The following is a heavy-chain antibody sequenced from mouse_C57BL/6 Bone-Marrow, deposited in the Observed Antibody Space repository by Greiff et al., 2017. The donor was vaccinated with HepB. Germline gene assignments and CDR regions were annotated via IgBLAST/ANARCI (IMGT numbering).Heavy chain of an antibody. CDR1: GYSFTDYN. V-gene: IGHV1-39*01. D-gene: IGHD1-1*01. CDR3: AFITTVVGVDY. J-gene: IGHJ2*01. CDR2: INPNYGTT. Sequence: EVKLVESGPELVKPGASVKISCKASGYSFTDYNMNWVKQSNGKSLEWIGVINPNYGTTSYNQKFKGKATLTVDQSSSTAYMQLNSLTSEDSAVYYCAFITTVVGVDYWGQGTTLTVSS.